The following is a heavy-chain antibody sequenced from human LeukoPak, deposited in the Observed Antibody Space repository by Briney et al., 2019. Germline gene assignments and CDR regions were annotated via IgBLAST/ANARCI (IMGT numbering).Heavy chain of an antibody. J-gene: IGHJ6*03. Sequence: PGGSLRFSCAASGFTFSSYWMHWVRQAPGKGLVWVSRINSDGSSTSYADSVKGRFTISRDNSKNTLYLQMNSLRAEDTAVYYCARERGYYYYMDVWGKGTTVTISS. CDR3: ARERGYYYYMDV. V-gene: IGHV3-74*01. D-gene: IGHD3-10*01. CDR1: GFTFSSYW. CDR2: INSDGSST.